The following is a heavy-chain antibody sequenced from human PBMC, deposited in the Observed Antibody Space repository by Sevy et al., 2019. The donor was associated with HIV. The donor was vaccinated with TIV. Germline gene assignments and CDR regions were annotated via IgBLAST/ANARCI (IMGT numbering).Heavy chain of an antibody. V-gene: IGHV1-18*04. CDR1: GYTFTSYG. CDR3: ARVGDYVWGSYRMGSYFDY. J-gene: IGHJ4*02. CDR2: ISAYNGNT. Sequence: ASVKVSCKASGYTFTSYGISWVRQAPGQGLEWMGWISAYNGNTNYAQKLQGRVIMTTDTSTSTAYMERRSLRSDDTAVYYCARVGDYVWGSYRMGSYFDYWGQGTLVTVSS. D-gene: IGHD3-16*02.